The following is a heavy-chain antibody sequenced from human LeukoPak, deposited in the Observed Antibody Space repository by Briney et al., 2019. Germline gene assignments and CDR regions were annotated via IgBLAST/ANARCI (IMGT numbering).Heavy chain of an antibody. CDR2: IIPILGIA. D-gene: IGHD2-2*01. Sequence: SVKVSCKASGGTFSSYAISWVRQAPGQGLEWMGRIIPILGIANYAQKFQGRVTITADKSTSTAYMELSSLRSEDTAVYYCARVKADCSSTSCYPTSENYYYYHGMDVWGQGTTVTVSS. CDR3: ARVKADCSSTSCYPTSENYYYYHGMDV. V-gene: IGHV1-69*04. CDR1: GGTFSSYA. J-gene: IGHJ6*02.